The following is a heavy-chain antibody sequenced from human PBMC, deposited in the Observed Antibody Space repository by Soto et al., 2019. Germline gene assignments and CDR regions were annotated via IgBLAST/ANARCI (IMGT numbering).Heavy chain of an antibody. CDR3: TKVISTVGCDFDS. V-gene: IGHV3-74*01. D-gene: IGHD3-16*01. CDR1: GFTFGNYW. J-gene: IGHJ4*02. CDR2: INSDGSST. Sequence: EVPLVESGGGLVQPGGSLRLSCAASGFTFGNYWMHWVRQAPGKGLVWVARINSDGSSTSYADSVKGRFTISRDNAKNTLYLQMNSLRAEDTAMYYCTKVISTVGCDFDSWGQGTLVTVSS.